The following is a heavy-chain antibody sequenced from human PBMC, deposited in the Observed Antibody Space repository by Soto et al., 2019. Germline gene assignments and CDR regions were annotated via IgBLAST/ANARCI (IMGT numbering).Heavy chain of an antibody. Sequence: ASVKVSCKASGYTFSIYGINWVRQAPGQGLEWMGWTRPNNGTTKYAQNLQGRVTMTTDTSTSTAYMELRSLRPDETAVYYCVRDLDGSGSYYTDYWGQGTLVTVSS. J-gene: IGHJ4*02. CDR3: VRDLDGSGSYYTDY. D-gene: IGHD3-10*01. CDR1: GYTFSIYG. V-gene: IGHV1-18*01. CDR2: TRPNNGTT.